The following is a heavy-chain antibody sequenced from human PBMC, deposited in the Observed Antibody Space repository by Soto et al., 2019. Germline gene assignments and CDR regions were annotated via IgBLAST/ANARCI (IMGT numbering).Heavy chain of an antibody. Sequence: SETLSLTCAVYGGSFSGYYWSWIRQPPGKGLEWIGEINHSGSTNYNLSLKSRVTISVDTSKNQFSLKLSSVTAADTAVYYCARVTTRGGMDVWGQGTTVTVSS. V-gene: IGHV4-34*01. CDR3: ARVTTRGGMDV. CDR2: INHSGST. J-gene: IGHJ6*02. D-gene: IGHD3-22*01. CDR1: GGSFSGYY.